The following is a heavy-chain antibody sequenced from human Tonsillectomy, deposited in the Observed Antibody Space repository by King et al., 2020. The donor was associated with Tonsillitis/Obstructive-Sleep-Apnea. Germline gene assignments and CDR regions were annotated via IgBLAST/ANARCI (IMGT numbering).Heavy chain of an antibody. CDR3: ARDSMSHYYDSSAYYTFNY. CDR1: GYTFTNYG. J-gene: IGHJ4*02. CDR2: ISAHNGHT. Sequence: QLVQSGAEVKKPGASVKVSCKASGYTFTNYGISWVRQAPGQGLEWMAWISAHNGHTNYAQKLQGRVTMTPDTSTSTAYMERRSLRSDDTAVYYCARDSMSHYYDSSAYYTFNYWGQGTLVTVSS. V-gene: IGHV1-18*01. D-gene: IGHD3-22*01.